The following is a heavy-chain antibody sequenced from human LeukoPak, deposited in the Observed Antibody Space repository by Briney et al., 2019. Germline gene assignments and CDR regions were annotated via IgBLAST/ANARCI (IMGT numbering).Heavy chain of an antibody. V-gene: IGHV3-7*04. J-gene: IGHJ4*02. CDR1: GFTFSDYW. Sequence: PGGSLRLSCAASGFTFSDYWMSWVRQAPGQGLEWVAKINQDGREQHFVDSVKGRFTISRDNAQNSLFLQMDSLRAEDTAVYYCTGGALDYWGQGALISVSS. CDR3: TGGALDY. CDR2: INQDGREQ.